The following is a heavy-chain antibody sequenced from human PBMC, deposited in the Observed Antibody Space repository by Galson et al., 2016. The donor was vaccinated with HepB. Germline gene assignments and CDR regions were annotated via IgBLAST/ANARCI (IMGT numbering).Heavy chain of an antibody. CDR1: GGSISSGDFY. Sequence: PLSLTCSVSGGSISSGDFYWSWIRQPPGKSLEYIGYIYHSGSAYYNSSLKSRVAISMDTSKNQFSLRLSSVTAADTAVYYCARAGGVRVGKSYYFDYWGQGTPVTVSA. CDR2: IYHSGSA. CDR3: ARAGGVRVGKSYYFDY. D-gene: IGHD2-8*02. V-gene: IGHV4-30-4*01. J-gene: IGHJ4*02.